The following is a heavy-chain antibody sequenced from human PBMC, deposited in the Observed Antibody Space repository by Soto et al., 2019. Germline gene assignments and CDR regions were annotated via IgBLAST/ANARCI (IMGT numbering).Heavy chain of an antibody. V-gene: IGHV4-59*08. Sequence: QVQLQESGPGLVKPSETLSLTCTVSGGSISSYYWSWIRQPPGKGLEWIGYIYYSGSTNYNPSLKSRVTISVDTSKNQFSRKLSSVAAADTALYYCARRWGRSFDYWGQGTLVTVSS. CDR2: IYYSGST. D-gene: IGHD2-15*01. CDR3: ARRWGRSFDY. J-gene: IGHJ4*02. CDR1: GGSISSYY.